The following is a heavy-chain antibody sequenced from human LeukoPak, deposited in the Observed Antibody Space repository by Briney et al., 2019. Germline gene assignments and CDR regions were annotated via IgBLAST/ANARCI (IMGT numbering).Heavy chain of an antibody. J-gene: IGHJ4*02. CDR3: ARDGLHTAHFDY. Sequence: PGGSLRLSCAASGFTFSTYTMNWFRQAPGKGLEWVSTVSDSSDVHYSDSVKGRFTISRDNARNSLYLQMNSLRDEDTAVYYCARDGLHTAHFDYWGQGTLVTVSS. D-gene: IGHD5-18*01. CDR2: VSDSSDV. CDR1: GFTFSTYT. V-gene: IGHV3-48*02.